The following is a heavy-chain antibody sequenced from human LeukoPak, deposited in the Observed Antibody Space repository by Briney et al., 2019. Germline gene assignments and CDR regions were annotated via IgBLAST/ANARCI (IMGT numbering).Heavy chain of an antibody. J-gene: IGHJ6*03. D-gene: IGHD2-2*01. V-gene: IGHV3-48*04. Sequence: GGSLRLSCAASGFTFSSYSMNWVRQAPGKGLEWVSYISSSSSTIYYADSVKGRFTISRDNAKNSLYLQMNSLRAEDTAVYYCARDDRDIVVVPAAIYYYYYTDVWGKGTTVTVSS. CDR3: ARDDRDIVVVPAAIYYYYYTDV. CDR1: GFTFSSYS. CDR2: ISSSSSTI.